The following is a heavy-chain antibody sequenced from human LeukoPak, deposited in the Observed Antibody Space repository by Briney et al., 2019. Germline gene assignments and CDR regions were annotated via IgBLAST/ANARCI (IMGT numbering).Heavy chain of an antibody. CDR1: GGSISSAAYY. D-gene: IGHD4-17*01. CDR3: AREREGPYGYLDY. CDR2: IYTSGSI. V-gene: IGHV4-61*02. J-gene: IGHJ4*02. Sequence: PSETLSLTCTVSGGSISSAAYYWSWIRQPAGKGLEWIGRIYTSGSINYNSSLKSRVTISLDTSKNQFSLKLSSVTAADTAVYYCAREREGPYGYLDYWGQGTLVTVSS.